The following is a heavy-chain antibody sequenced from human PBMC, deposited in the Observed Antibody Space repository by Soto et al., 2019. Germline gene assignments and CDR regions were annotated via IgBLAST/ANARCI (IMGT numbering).Heavy chain of an antibody. CDR2: AHHSGRT. CDR3: VRSEATALDY. J-gene: IGHJ4*02. Sequence: PSETLSLTCTVSGDSMSSSNWWNWVRQPPGKGLEWIGEAHHSGRTNYNPSLKSRVTISVDRSQNLFSLRLASVTAADTAVYYRVRSEATALDYWGQGTLVTVSS. CDR1: GDSMSSSNW. V-gene: IGHV4-4*02.